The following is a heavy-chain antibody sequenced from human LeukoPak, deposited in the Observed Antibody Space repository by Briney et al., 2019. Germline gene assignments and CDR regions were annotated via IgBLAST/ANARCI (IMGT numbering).Heavy chain of an antibody. V-gene: IGHV3-23*01. J-gene: IGHJ4*02. D-gene: IGHD2-8*02. CDR3: VKDRYCPEVTCFGGGFEY. CDR2: ISGRGDSA. Sequence: PGGSLRLSCAASGFTFSDYYMSWVRQAPGKGLEWVSGISGRGDSADYADSVKGRFTISRDNSKNTLYLRLNSLRVEDTATYYCVKDRYCPEVTCFGGGFEYWGQGTLVVVSS. CDR1: GFTFSDYY.